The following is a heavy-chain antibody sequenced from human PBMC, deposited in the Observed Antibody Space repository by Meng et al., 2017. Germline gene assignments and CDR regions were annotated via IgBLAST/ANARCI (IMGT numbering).Heavy chain of an antibody. CDR3: ARDFSPYCGGDCYSVNDY. CDR2: INPNSGGT. Sequence: ASVKVSCKASGYTFTGYYMHWVRQAPGQGLEWMGWINPNSGGTNYAQKFQGRVTMTRDTSISTAYMELSRLRSDDTAVYYGARDFSPYCGGDCYSVNDYWGQGTLVTVSS. J-gene: IGHJ4*02. CDR1: GYTFTGYY. D-gene: IGHD2-21*02. V-gene: IGHV1-2*02.